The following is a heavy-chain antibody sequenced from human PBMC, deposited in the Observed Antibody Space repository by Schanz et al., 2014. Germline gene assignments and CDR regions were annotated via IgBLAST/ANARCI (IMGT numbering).Heavy chain of an antibody. CDR3: ARLANLRWGWFDP. V-gene: IGHV1-18*01. D-gene: IGHD3-16*01. CDR1: GYTFTDYY. CDR2: ISAYNGHT. J-gene: IGHJ5*02. Sequence: QVQLVQSGAEVKKPGASVKVSCKASGYTFTDYYIHWVRQAPGQGLEWMGWISAYNGHTDDAQKLQGRVALTTDTSTSTAYMELRNLRSDDTAVYYCARLANLRWGWFDPWGPGTLVTVSS.